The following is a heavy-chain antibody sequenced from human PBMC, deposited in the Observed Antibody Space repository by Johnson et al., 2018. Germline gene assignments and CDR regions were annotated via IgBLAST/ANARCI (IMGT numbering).Heavy chain of an antibody. J-gene: IGHJ3*02. Sequence: VQLVQSGGGLVQPGGSLRLSCAASGFTFSSYGMSWVRQAPGKGLDWVSVVYPDGGTKYADSVKGRFTISRENSKNTLYLQMNSLRPEDTVIYYCAAPVVTAHWNAFDMWGQGTMVTVSS. CDR2: VYPDGGT. CDR1: GFTFSSYG. CDR3: AAPVVTAHWNAFDM. D-gene: IGHD2-21*02. V-gene: IGHV3-66*02.